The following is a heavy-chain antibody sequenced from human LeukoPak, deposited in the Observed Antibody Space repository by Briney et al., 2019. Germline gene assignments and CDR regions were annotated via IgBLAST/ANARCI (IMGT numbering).Heavy chain of an antibody. V-gene: IGHV1-69*04. CDR2: IIPILGIA. Sequence: SVKVSCKASGGTFSSYAISWVRQAPGQGLEWMGRIIPILGIASYAQKFQGRATITADKSTSTAYMELSSLRSEDTAVYYCASEITMVRGVIIDDYWGQGTLVTVSS. D-gene: IGHD3-10*01. J-gene: IGHJ4*02. CDR3: ASEITMVRGVIIDDY. CDR1: GGTFSSYA.